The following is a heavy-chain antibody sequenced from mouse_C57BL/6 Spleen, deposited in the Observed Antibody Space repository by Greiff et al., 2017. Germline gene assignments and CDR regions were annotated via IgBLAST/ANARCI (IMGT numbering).Heavy chain of an antibody. CDR1: GFTFSSYT. J-gene: IGHJ2*01. CDR3: ARHHYYGSSFDY. Sequence: EVKVEESGGGLVKPGGSLKLSCAASGFTFSSYTMSWVRQTPEKRLEWVATISGGGGNTYYPDSVKGRFTISRDNAKNTLYLQMSSLRSEDTALYYCARHHYYGSSFDYWGQGTTLTVSS. D-gene: IGHD1-1*01. V-gene: IGHV5-9*01. CDR2: ISGGGGNT.